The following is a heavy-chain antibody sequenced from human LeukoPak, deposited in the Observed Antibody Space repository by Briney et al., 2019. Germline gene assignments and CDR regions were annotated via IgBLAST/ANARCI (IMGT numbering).Heavy chain of an antibody. CDR3: AKDSVVIPAGWFDP. D-gene: IGHD2/OR15-2a*01. J-gene: IGHJ5*02. CDR2: IYSGGST. V-gene: IGHV3-53*01. CDR1: GFTVSSNY. Sequence: GGSLRLSCAASGFTVSSNYMSWVRQAPGKGLEWVSAIYSGGSTYYADSVKGRFTISRDNTKNTLFLQMNSLKAEDTALYYCAKDSVVIPAGWFDPWGQGTLVTVSS.